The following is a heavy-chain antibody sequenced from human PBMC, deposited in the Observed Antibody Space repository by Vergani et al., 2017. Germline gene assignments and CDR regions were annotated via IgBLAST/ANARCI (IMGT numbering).Heavy chain of an antibody. J-gene: IGHJ4*02. D-gene: IGHD2-15*01. V-gene: IGHV3-23*01. CDR3: AAQGDMMGPLSFDY. CDR2: ISGSGGST. CDR1: GFTFSSYA. Sequence: EVQLLESGGGLVQPGGSLRLSCAASGFTFSSYAMSWVRQAPGKGLEWVSAISGSGGSTYYADSVKGRFTISRDNSTNTLYLQINSLRAEDTAVYYGAAQGDMMGPLSFDYWGQGTLVTVSS.